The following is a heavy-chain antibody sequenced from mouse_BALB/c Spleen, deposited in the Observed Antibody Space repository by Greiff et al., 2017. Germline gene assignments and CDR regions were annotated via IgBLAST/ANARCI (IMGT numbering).Heavy chain of an antibody. CDR2: IYPGGGYT. V-gene: IGHV1-63*02. Sequence: QVQLQQSGAELVRPGTSVKISCTASGFTFTNYWLGWVKQRPGHGLEWIGDIYPGGGYTYYPEKFKGKATLTADTSSSTAYMQLSSLTSEDSAVYFCAILDYYGSNYRNYFDYWGQGTTLTVSS. CDR3: AILDYYGSNYRNYFDY. D-gene: IGHD1-1*01. CDR1: GFTFTNYW. J-gene: IGHJ2*01.